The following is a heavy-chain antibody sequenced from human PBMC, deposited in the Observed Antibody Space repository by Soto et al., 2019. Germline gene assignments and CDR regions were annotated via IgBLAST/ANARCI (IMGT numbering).Heavy chain of an antibody. CDR2: ISAYNGNT. CDR3: ARYLTGTPVY. Sequence: QVQLVQSGAEVKKPGASVKVSCKASGYTFTSYGISWVRQAPGQGLEWMGWISAYNGNTNYAQKLQGRVTMTTDTAASTPYMQLRRLTSDDTAVYYCARYLTGTPVYWGQGTLVTVSS. D-gene: IGHD3-9*01. J-gene: IGHJ4*02. CDR1: GYTFTSYG. V-gene: IGHV1-18*01.